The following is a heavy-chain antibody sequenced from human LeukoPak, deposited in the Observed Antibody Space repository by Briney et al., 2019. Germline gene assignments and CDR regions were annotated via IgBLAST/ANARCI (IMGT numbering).Heavy chain of an antibody. D-gene: IGHD3-16*01. CDR2: MYYSGST. CDR1: GGSISSSSYY. CDR3: ARYNYGHRYFDL. V-gene: IGHV4-39*01. Sequence: SETLSLTWSVSGGSISSSSYYWGWIRQPPGKGLEWIGNMYYSGSTYYNPSLRSRVTISVDASKNQFSLKLSSVTAAGTAVYYCARYNYGHRYFDLWGRGTLVTVSS. J-gene: IGHJ2*01.